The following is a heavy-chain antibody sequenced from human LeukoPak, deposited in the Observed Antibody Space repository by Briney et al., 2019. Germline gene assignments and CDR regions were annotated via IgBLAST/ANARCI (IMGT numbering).Heavy chain of an antibody. CDR1: GGSFSGYY. J-gene: IGHJ4*02. CDR2: INHSGST. CDR3: ARGGGDSSGYTDY. Sequence: SETLSLTCAVYGGSFSGYYWSWIRQPPGKGLEWIGEINHSGSTNYNPSLKSRVTISVDTSKNQFFLKLSSVTAADTAVYYCARGGGDSSGYTDYWGQGTLVTVSS. D-gene: IGHD3-22*01. V-gene: IGHV4-34*01.